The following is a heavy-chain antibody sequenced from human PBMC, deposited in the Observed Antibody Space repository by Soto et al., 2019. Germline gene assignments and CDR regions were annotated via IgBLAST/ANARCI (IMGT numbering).Heavy chain of an antibody. J-gene: IGHJ4*02. Sequence: QITLKESGPTLVKPTETLTLTCSFSGFPLTSRPMGVGWIRQPPGKALECLALIYWDDDKRYSPSLRSRLALTEDSSKDRAGLTMTNVHPMDTAIYYDAHGGGGFDWTYCDFEFWFQGTLVSVSS. CDR1: GFPLTSRPMG. CDR2: IYWDDDK. V-gene: IGHV2-5*02. D-gene: IGHD3-9*01. CDR3: AHGGGGFDWTYCDFEF.